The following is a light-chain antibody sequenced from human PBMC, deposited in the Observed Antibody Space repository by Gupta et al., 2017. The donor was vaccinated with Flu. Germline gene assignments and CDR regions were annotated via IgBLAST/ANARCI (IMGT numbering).Light chain of an antibody. CDR2: EDS. Sequence: GGSNIGRKSVHGYRQTPVHVPALVVFEDSDVPSGLTGRFSGSNYGNTATLSIRGVEAGDEADYYCGMWDSSSDHCVFGGGTKLTVL. CDR3: GMWDSSSDHCV. J-gene: IGLJ3*02. CDR1: NIGRKS. V-gene: IGLV3-21*02.